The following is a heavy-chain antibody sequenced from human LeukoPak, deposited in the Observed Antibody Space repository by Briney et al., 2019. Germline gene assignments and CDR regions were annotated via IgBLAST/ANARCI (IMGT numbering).Heavy chain of an antibody. D-gene: IGHD1-26*01. CDR1: GFTFSSYG. Sequence: PGGSLRLSCAASGFTFSSYGMHWVRQAPGKGLEWVAFIRYDGSNKYYADSVKGRFTISRDNSKNTLYLQVNSLRAEDTAVYYCAKDSKTYSGSYGVDYWGQGTLVTVSS. CDR2: IRYDGSNK. CDR3: AKDSKTYSGSYGVDY. V-gene: IGHV3-30*02. J-gene: IGHJ4*02.